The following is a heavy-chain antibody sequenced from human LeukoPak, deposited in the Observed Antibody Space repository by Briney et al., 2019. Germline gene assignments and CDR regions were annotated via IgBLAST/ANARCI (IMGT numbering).Heavy chain of an antibody. CDR1: GGSISSSSYY. CDR2: IYTSGST. J-gene: IGHJ4*02. V-gene: IGHV4-61*02. D-gene: IGHD3-10*01. CDR3: ARATSSYYYGSGSYYDYFDY. Sequence: PSETLSLTCTVSGGSISSSSYYWSWIRQPAGKGLEWIGRIYTSGSTNYNPSLKSRVTMSVDTSKNQFSLKLSSVTAADTAVYYCARATSSYYYGSGSYYDYFDYWGQGTLVTVSS.